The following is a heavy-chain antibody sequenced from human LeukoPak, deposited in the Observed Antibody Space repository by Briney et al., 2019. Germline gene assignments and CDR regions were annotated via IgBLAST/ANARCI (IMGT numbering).Heavy chain of an antibody. Sequence: GGSLRLSCAASGFTVSSNYMSWVRQAPGKGLEWVSVIYSGGSTYYADSVRGRFTISRDNSKNTLYLQMNSLRAEDTAVYYCARDGWFAERPRAFDAFDISGQGTMVTVFS. V-gene: IGHV3-66*01. CDR3: ARDGWFAERPRAFDAFDI. D-gene: IGHD3-10*01. J-gene: IGHJ3*02. CDR1: GFTVSSNY. CDR2: IYSGGST.